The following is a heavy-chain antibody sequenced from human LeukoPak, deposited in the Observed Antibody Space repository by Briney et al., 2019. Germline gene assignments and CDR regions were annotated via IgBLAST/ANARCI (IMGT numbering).Heavy chain of an antibody. CDR1: GYSISSYYY. D-gene: IGHD6-6*01. J-gene: IGHJ4*02. V-gene: IGHV4-38-2*02. Sequence: PSETLSLTCAASGYSISSYYYWGWIRQPPGRGLEWIASIYRSGRTYYNPSLKSRVTISLDTSKNQFSLKVNPVTAADTAVYFCGRDRGGGSSPIDYWGQGTLVTVSS. CDR3: GRDRGGGSSPIDY. CDR2: IYRSGRT.